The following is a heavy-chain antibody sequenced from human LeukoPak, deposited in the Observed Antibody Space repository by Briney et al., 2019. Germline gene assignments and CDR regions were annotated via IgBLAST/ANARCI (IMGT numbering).Heavy chain of an antibody. D-gene: IGHD3-22*01. CDR1: GGSFSGYY. Sequence: PSETLSLTCAVYGGSFSGYYWSRIRQPPGKGLEWIGEINHSGSTNYNPSLKSRVTISVDTSKNQFSLKLSSVTAADTAVYYCASLSMIVVPEYYFDYWGQGTLVTVSS. CDR2: INHSGST. V-gene: IGHV4-34*01. J-gene: IGHJ4*02. CDR3: ASLSMIVVPEYYFDY.